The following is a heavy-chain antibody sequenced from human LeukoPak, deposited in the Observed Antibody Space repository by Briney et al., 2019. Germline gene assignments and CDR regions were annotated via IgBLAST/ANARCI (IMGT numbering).Heavy chain of an antibody. CDR1: GYTFTSYG. Sequence: EASVKVSCKASGYTFTSYGISWVRQAPGQGLEWMGRIIPILGIANYAQKFQGRVTITADKSTSTAYMELSSLRSEDTAVYYCARGRAQAYYFDYWGQGTLVTVSS. CDR2: IIPILGIA. V-gene: IGHV1-69*04. CDR3: ARGRAQAYYFDY. J-gene: IGHJ4*02.